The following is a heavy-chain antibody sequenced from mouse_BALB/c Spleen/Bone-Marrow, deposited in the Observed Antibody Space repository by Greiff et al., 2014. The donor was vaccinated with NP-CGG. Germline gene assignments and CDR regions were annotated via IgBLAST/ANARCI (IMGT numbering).Heavy chain of an antibody. Sequence: VQLKESGPRLVKPSQTLSLTCSVTGDSITSGYWHWIRKFPGNKLEYMGYISYSGSTYYNPSLKSRISITRDTSKNQYYLQLNSVTTEDTATYYCARYDGNYDWYFDVWGAGTTVTVSS. V-gene: IGHV3-8*02. CDR3: ARYDGNYDWYFDV. J-gene: IGHJ1*01. CDR2: ISYSGST. CDR1: GDSITSGY. D-gene: IGHD2-1*01.